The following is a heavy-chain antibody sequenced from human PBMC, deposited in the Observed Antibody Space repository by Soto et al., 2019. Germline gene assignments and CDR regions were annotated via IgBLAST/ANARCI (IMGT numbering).Heavy chain of an antibody. Sequence: QVQLVQSGAEMKKPGSSVKVSCKASGGIFSNDPISWVRQAPGQGLEWMGGIIPAIGKPDYAQKYQDRVTIAADESTSNAYMELTNLVSQDTAVYYCATGEWELPHFWGQGTLVTVSS. J-gene: IGHJ4*02. CDR3: ATGEWELPHF. CDR2: IIPAIGKP. D-gene: IGHD1-7*01. CDR1: GGIFSNDP. V-gene: IGHV1-69*01.